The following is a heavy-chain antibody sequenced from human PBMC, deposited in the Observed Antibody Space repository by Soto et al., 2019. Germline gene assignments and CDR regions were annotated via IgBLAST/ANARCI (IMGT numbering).Heavy chain of an antibody. D-gene: IGHD5-12*01. CDR2: IYHSGST. Sequence: PSETLSLTCAVSGGSINSGGYSWSWIRQPPGKGLEWIGYIYHSGSTYYNPSLKSRVTISVDRSKNQFSLNLSSVTAADTAVYYCARGRGYSYGLDPWGQGTLVTVSS. V-gene: IGHV4-30-2*01. J-gene: IGHJ5*02. CDR1: GGSINSGGYS. CDR3: ARGRGYSYGLDP.